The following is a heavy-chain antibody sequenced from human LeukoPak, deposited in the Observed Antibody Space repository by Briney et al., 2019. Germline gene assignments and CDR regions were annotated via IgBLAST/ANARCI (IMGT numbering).Heavy chain of an antibody. CDR1: GGSFSGYY. Sequence: SETLSLTCAVYGGSFSGYYWSWIRQPPGKGLEWIGEINHSGSTNYNPSLKSRVTISVDTSKNQFSLKLSSVTAADTAVYYCARAVKLISWLRESAQGNFDYWGQGTLVTVSS. J-gene: IGHJ4*02. CDR2: INHSGST. D-gene: IGHD5-12*01. CDR3: ARAVKLISWLRESAQGNFDY. V-gene: IGHV4-34*01.